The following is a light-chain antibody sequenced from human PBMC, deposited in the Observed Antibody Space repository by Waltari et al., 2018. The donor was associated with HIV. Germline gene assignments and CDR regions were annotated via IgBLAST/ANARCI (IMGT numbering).Light chain of an antibody. CDR1: SSDVGGYNY. CDR2: DVT. J-gene: IGLJ3*02. V-gene: IGLV2-11*01. CDR3: CSYAGGYTLV. Sequence: QSALTQPRSVSGSPGQSVTISCTGTSSDVGGYNYVSWYQQHPGKAPNLMIYDVTKRPSGVPDRFSGSKSGNTASLTISGLQAEDEADYFCCSYAGGYTLVFGGGTKLTVL.